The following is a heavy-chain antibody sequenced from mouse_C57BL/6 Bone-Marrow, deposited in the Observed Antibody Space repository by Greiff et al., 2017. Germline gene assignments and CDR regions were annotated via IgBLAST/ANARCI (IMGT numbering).Heavy chain of an antibody. J-gene: IGHJ1*03. CDR1: GFTFSSYA. CDR2: ISDGGSYT. V-gene: IGHV5-4*01. CDR3: ARDHGYHWYFDV. Sequence: EVQLVESGGGLVKPGGSLKLSCAASGFTFSSYAMSWVRQTPEKRLEWVATISDGGSYTYYPDNVKGRFTISRDNAKNNLYLQMSHLKSEDTAMYYCARDHGYHWYFDVWGTGTTVTVSS. D-gene: IGHD2-2*01.